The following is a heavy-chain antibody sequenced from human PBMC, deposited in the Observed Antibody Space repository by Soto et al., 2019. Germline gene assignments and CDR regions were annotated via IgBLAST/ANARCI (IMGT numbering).Heavy chain of an antibody. J-gene: IGHJ4*02. CDR1: GFTFSSYE. Sequence: GGSLRLSCAASGFTFSSYEMNWVRQAPGKGLEWVSYISSSGSTIYYADSVKGRFTISGDNAKNSLYLQMNSLRAEDTAVYYCESVRGYAFDYWGQGTLVTVSS. CDR2: ISSSGSTI. CDR3: ESVRGYAFDY. D-gene: IGHD5-12*01. V-gene: IGHV3-48*03.